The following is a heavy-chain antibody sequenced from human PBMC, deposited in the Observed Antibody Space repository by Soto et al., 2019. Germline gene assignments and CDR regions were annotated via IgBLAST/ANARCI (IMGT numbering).Heavy chain of an antibody. Sequence: QVQLVESGGGVVQPGRSLRLSCAASGFTFSSYGMHWVRQAPGKGLEWVAVIWYDGSNKYYADSVKGRFTISRDNSKNTLYLQMNSLRAEDTAVYYCAREYSYGYYSRYYFDYWGQGTLVTVS. CDR2: IWYDGSNK. CDR1: GFTFSSYG. J-gene: IGHJ4*02. V-gene: IGHV3-33*01. CDR3: AREYSYGYYSRYYFDY. D-gene: IGHD5-18*01.